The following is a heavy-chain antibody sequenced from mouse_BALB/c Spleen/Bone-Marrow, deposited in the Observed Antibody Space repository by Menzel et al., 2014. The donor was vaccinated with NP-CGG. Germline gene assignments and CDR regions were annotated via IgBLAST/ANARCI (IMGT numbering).Heavy chain of an antibody. CDR3: TRGGNWEDFDY. J-gene: IGHJ2*01. D-gene: IGHD4-1*01. V-gene: IGHV5-17*02. CDR1: GFTFSSFG. CDR2: ISSGSGAI. Sequence: EVKLMESGGGLVQPGGSRKLSCAASGFTFSSFGMHWVRQAPEKGLEWIAYISSGSGAIFYADTVKGRFTISRDNPKNTLFLQMTSLRSEDTAIYFCTRGGNWEDFDYWGQGTTLTVSS.